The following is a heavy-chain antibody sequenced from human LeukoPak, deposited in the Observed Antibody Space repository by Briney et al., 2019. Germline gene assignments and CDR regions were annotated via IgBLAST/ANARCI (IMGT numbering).Heavy chain of an antibody. CDR2: IYSGGST. V-gene: IGHV3-53*01. D-gene: IGHD5-24*01. CDR3: ARKRRDGYYFDY. Sequence: GGSLRLSCAASGFTVSSNYTSWVRQAPGKGLEWVSVIYSGGSTYYADSVKGRFTISRDNSKNTLYLQMNSLRAEDTAVYYCARKRRDGYYFDYWGQGTLVTVSS. CDR1: GFTVSSNY. J-gene: IGHJ4*02.